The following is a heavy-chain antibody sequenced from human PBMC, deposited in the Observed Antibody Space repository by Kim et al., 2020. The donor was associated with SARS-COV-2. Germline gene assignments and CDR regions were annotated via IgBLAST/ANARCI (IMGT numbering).Heavy chain of an antibody. CDR2: ISSSSSTI. V-gene: IGHV3-48*04. D-gene: IGHD4-17*01. CDR1: GFTFSSYS. CDR3: AREVTTVVYDY. Sequence: GGSLRLSCAASGFTFSSYSMNWVRQAPGKGLEWVSYISSSSSTIYYADSVKGRFTISRDNAKNSLYLQMNSLRAEDTAVYYCAREVTTVVYDYWGQGTLVTVSS. J-gene: IGHJ4*02.